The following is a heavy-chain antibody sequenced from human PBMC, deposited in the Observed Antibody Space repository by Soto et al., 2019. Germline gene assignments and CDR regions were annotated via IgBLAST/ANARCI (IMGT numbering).Heavy chain of an antibody. V-gene: IGHV3-33*01. CDR2: IWYDGSNK. CDR1: GFTFSSYG. CDR3: ARVSLDLGDYVSGYGMDV. J-gene: IGHJ6*02. D-gene: IGHD4-17*01. Sequence: GGSLRLSCAASGFTFSSYGMHWVRQAPGKGLEWVAVIWYDGSNKYYADSVKGRFTISRDNSKNTLYLQMNSLRAEDTAVYYCARVSLDLGDYVSGYGMDVWGQGTTVTVSS.